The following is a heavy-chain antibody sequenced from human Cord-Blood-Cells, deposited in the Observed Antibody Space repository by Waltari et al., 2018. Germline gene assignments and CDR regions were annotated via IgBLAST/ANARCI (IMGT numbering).Heavy chain of an antibody. D-gene: IGHD6-13*01. J-gene: IGHJ3*02. CDR2: IYTSGST. V-gene: IGHV4-4*07. CDR3: ARVGSIAAAGDAFDI. CDR1: GGSISSYY. Sequence: QVQLQESGPGLVKPSETLSLTCTVSGGSISSYYWSWIRQPAGKGLEWIGRIYTSGSTNYNPSRKSRVTMSVDTAKNQFSLKLSSVTAADTAVYYCARVGSIAAAGDAFDIWGQGTMVTVSS.